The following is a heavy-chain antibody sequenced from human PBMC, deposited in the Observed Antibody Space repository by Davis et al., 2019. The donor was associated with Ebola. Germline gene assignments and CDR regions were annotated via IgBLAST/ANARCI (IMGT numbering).Heavy chain of an antibody. CDR3: ARSPITISGVLVPLYWFFDL. J-gene: IGHJ2*01. CDR1: GASITSSGFY. CDR2: IYYSGST. V-gene: IGHV4-61*05. D-gene: IGHD3-3*01. Sequence: MPSETLSLTCTVSGASITSSGFYWGWIRQPPGEGLEWIGYIYYSGSTNYNPSLKSRVTISVDTSKNQFSLKLSSVTAADTAVYFCARSPITISGVLVPLYWFFDLWGRGTLVTVSS.